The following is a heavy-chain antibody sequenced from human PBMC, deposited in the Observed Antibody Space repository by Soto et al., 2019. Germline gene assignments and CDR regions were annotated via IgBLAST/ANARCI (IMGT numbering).Heavy chain of an antibody. D-gene: IGHD1-1*01. CDR3: ARHPTIARFENGLDV. J-gene: IGHJ6*02. CDR2: IYYRGNT. V-gene: IGHV4-59*08. CDR1: GGSVSGYY. Sequence: VQLQESGPGLVKPSETLSLTCTVSGGSVSGYYWSWIRQPPGKGLEWIGYIYYRGNTIYSPSLDRRVTLSVDSAKNQVSLKLTYVTPAADTAVYYCARHPTIARFENGLDVWGQGTMVTVCS.